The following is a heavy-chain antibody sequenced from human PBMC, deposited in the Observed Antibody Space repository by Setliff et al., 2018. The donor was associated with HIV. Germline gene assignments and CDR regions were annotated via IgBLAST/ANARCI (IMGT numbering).Heavy chain of an antibody. Sequence: GGSLRLSCTASGFTFGDYLMSWVRQAPGKGLEWVGFIRSKAYGGTPEYAASLGGRFTISRDDSKSIAYLQMNRLKTEDTAVYYCTRVQGLRGAHFDYWGQGTLVTVSS. V-gene: IGHV3-49*04. D-gene: IGHD1-26*01. CDR2: IRSKAYGGTP. J-gene: IGHJ4*02. CDR3: TRVQGLRGAHFDY. CDR1: GFTFGDYL.